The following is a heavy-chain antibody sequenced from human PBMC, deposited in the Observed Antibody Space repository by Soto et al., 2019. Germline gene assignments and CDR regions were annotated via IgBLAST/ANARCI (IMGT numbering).Heavy chain of an antibody. V-gene: IGHV3-23*01. J-gene: IGHJ3*02. D-gene: IGHD3-22*01. Sequence: EVQLLESGGGFEQPGGSLRLSCAASGFTFGSYAMTWVRQAPGKGLEWVSSISGGGAGTYYADSVKGRFTISRDNSKNTLYLQLNSLRAEDTAIYYCAKVNTMMVGSGNAFDMWGQGTMVTVSS. CDR3: AKVNTMMVGSGNAFDM. CDR2: ISGGGAGT. CDR1: GFTFGSYA.